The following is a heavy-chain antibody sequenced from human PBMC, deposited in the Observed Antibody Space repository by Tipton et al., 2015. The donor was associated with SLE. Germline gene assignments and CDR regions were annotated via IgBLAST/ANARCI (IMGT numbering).Heavy chain of an antibody. CDR3: ARDGDSTGRSYFQH. D-gene: IGHD3-22*01. J-gene: IGHJ1*01. CDR2: IYYSGST. V-gene: IGHV4-59*01. CDR1: GGSISSNY. Sequence: TLSLTCSVSGGSISSNYWIWIRQPPGKGLEWIGYIYYSGSTNYNPSLKSRVTISVDTSKNQFSLKLSSVTAADTAVYYCARDGDSTGRSYFQHWGQGTLVTVSS.